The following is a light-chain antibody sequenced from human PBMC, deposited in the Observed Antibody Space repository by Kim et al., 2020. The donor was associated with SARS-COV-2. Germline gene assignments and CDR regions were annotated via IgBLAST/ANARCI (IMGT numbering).Light chain of an antibody. Sequence: VSPGERATLSCRASQSVSSNLAWYQQKPGHAPRLLIYGASTRATGIPARFSGSGSGTEFTLTISSLQSEDFAVYYCQQYNNWPPLFGQGTKVDIK. J-gene: IGKJ1*01. CDR2: GAS. CDR3: QQYNNWPPL. CDR1: QSVSSN. V-gene: IGKV3-15*01.